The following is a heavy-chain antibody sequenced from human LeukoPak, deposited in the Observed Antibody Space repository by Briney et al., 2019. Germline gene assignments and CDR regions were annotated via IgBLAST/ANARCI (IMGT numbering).Heavy chain of an antibody. V-gene: IGHV3-23*01. CDR2: ISSSGNST. Sequence: GGSLRLSCAVSGFTFGRYAMSWVRQAPGKGLEWVSAISSSGNSTYYADSVKGRFTISRDNSQNTLYLQMNSLRADDTAVYYCAKTDYWGQGTLVTVSS. J-gene: IGHJ4*02. CDR3: AKTDY. CDR1: GFTFGRYA.